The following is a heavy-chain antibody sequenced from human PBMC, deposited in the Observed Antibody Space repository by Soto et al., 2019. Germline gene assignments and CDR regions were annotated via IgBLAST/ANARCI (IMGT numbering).Heavy chain of an antibody. CDR2: IYYSGST. CDR3: ARGGVTTYYYYMDV. J-gene: IGHJ6*03. V-gene: IGHV4-59*01. Sequence: QVQLQESGPGLVKPSETLSLTCTVSGGSISSYYWSWIRQPPGKGLEWIGYIYYSGSTNYNPSPKSRVTISVDTSKNQFSLKLSSVTAADTAVYYCARGGVTTYYYYMDVWGKGTTVTVSS. D-gene: IGHD2-21*02. CDR1: GGSISSYY.